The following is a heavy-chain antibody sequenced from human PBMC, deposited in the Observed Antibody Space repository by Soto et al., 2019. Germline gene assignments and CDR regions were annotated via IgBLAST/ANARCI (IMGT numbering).Heavy chain of an antibody. CDR2: ISTSGGST. CDR3: AKFYGGNSAHTYTIDP. D-gene: IGHD2-21*02. J-gene: IGHJ5*02. V-gene: IGHV3-23*01. CDR1: VFPFSYA. Sequence: HPGVSLIQSCAASVFPFSYAMSWLRPAPGKGLEWVSTISTSGGSTHYADSVKGRFTISRDNSKNTLYLQMNSLRAEDTAIYYCAKFYGGNSAHTYTIDPWGQGTLVTVSS.